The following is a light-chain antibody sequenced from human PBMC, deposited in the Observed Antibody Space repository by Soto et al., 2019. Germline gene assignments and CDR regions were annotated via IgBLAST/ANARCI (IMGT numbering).Light chain of an antibody. CDR2: DAS. V-gene: IGKV3-11*01. J-gene: IGKJ4*01. CDR3: QQRSKWLT. CDR1: QSVSTY. Sequence: EIVLTQSPATLSLSPGERATLSCRASQSVSTYLAWYQQKPGLAPRLLIYDASNRATGIPARFSGSGSGTDFTLTIRSLAPEDFAVYFCQQRSKWLTFGGGTKAEIK.